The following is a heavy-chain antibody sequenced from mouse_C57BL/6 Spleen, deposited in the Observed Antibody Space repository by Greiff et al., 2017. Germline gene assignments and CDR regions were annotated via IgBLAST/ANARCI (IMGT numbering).Heavy chain of an antibody. CDR2: ISYDGSN. CDR1: GYSITSGYY. J-gene: IGHJ3*01. CDR3: AREVFYDGYYPWFAY. D-gene: IGHD2-3*01. Sequence: EVKVEESGPGLVKPSQSLSLTCSVTGYSITSGYYWNWIRQFPGNKLEWMGYISYDGSNNYNPSLKNRISITRDTSKNQFFLKLNSVTTEDTATYYCAREVFYDGYYPWFAYWGQGTLVTVSA. V-gene: IGHV3-6*01.